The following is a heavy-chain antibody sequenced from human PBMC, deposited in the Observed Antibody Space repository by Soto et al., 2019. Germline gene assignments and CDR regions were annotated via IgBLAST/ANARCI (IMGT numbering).Heavy chain of an antibody. V-gene: IGHV3-23*01. D-gene: IGHD3-22*01. J-gene: IGHJ4*02. CDR2: ISGRGGVT. CDR1: GFTFRNQD. CDR3: ANDRQCRSYYESAGHYND. Sequence: EVQLLESGGGLVQPGGSLRLTCVGSGFTFRNQDMRWVRQAPGKGLEWVSGISGRGGVTYYADSVKGRFTFSRDNSKNTLDLQMNNLRANDTAVYYCANDRQCRSYYESAGHYNDWGQGTLVTVSS.